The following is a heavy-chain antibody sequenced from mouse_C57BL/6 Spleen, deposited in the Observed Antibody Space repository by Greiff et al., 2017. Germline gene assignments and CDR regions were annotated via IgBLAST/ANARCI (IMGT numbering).Heavy chain of an antibody. CDR3: ASDGYYRFAY. V-gene: IGHV1-43*01. Sequence: EVQLQQSGPELVKPGASVKISCKASGYSFTGYYMHWVKQSSEKSLEWIGEINPSTGGTSYNQKFKGKATLTVDKSSSTAYMQLKSLTSEDSAVXYCASDGYYRFAYWGQGTLVTVSA. D-gene: IGHD2-3*01. J-gene: IGHJ3*01. CDR1: GYSFTGYY. CDR2: INPSTGGT.